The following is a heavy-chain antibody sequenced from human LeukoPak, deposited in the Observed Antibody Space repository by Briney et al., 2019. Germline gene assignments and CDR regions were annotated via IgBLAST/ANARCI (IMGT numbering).Heavy chain of an antibody. J-gene: IGHJ5*02. D-gene: IGHD6-19*01. Sequence: ASETLSLTCTVSDDSISDYYRGWIRQPPGKGLEWIGYFYNSGRSTYNPSLKSRVTISADTSKNHFSLKLNSVTTADTAVYYCASVRGYSSGWYASGFDPWGQRTLATVSS. CDR2: FYNSGRS. CDR3: ASVRGYSSGWYASGFDP. V-gene: IGHV4-59*01. CDR1: DDSISDYY.